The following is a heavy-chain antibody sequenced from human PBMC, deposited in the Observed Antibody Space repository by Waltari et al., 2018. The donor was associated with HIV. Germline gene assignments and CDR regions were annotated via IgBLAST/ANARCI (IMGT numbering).Heavy chain of an antibody. V-gene: IGHV7-4-1*02. J-gene: IGHJ1*01. CDR3: ARVGKNYYDSSGYYSPLQH. CDR2: TNTNTGNP. CDR1: GYTFTSYA. Sequence: QVQLVQSGSELKKPGASVKVSCKASGYTFTSYAMNWVRQAPGQGLEWMGWTNTNTGNPTYAQGFTGRFVFSLDTSVSTAYLQISSLKAEDTAVYYCARVGKNYYDSSGYYSPLQHWGQGTLVTVSS. D-gene: IGHD3-22*01.